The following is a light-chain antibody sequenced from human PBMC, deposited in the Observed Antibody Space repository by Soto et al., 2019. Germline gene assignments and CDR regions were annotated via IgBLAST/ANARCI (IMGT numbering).Light chain of an antibody. J-gene: IGKJ1*01. Sequence: EVVLTQSPGTLSLSPGERATLSCRASQSVSSSYLAWYQHKVGQAPRLLIYAASSRATGIPDRFSSSGSGTDFTFTSSILEPEDFAVYYCHQYGSSQGTFGQGTKVDIK. CDR1: QSVSSSY. V-gene: IGKV3-20*01. CDR2: AAS. CDR3: HQYGSSQGT.